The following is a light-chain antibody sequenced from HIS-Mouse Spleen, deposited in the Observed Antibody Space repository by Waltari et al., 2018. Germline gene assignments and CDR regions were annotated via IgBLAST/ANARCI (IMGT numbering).Light chain of an antibody. CDR1: SSDVGGCHY. CDR2: DVS. J-gene: IGLJ3*02. V-gene: IGLV2-11*01. CDR3: CSYAGSYTV. Sequence: QSALTQPRSVSGSPGQSVTISCTGTSSDVGGCHYVSWYQQHPGKAPKLMIYDVSKRPSGVPDRFSGSKSGNTASLTISGLQAEDEADYYCCSYAGSYTVFGGGTKLTVL.